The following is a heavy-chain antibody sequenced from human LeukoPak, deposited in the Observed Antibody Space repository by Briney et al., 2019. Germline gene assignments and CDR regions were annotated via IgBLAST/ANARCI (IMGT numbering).Heavy chain of an antibody. D-gene: IGHD5-18*01. Sequence: GGSLRLSCAASGFTFSSYAMHWVRQAPGKGLEWVAVISYDGSNKYYADSVKGRFTISRDNSKNTLYLQMNSLRAEDTAVYYCARDLAVNTAMVDYWGQGTLVTVSS. V-gene: IGHV3-30-3*01. J-gene: IGHJ4*02. CDR2: ISYDGSNK. CDR3: ARDLAVNTAMVDY. CDR1: GFTFSSYA.